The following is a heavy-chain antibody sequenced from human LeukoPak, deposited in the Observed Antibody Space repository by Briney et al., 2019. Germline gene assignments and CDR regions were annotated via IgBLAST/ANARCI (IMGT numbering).Heavy chain of an antibody. V-gene: IGHV4-59*01. CDR1: GGSISSYY. Sequence: PSETLSLTCTVSGGSISSYYWSWIRQPPGKGLEWIGYIYYSGSTNYNPSLMSRVTISVDTSKNQFSLKLSSVTAADTAVYYCARGLWFGDSYGMDVWGQGTTVTVSS. CDR3: ARGLWFGDSYGMDV. D-gene: IGHD3-10*01. J-gene: IGHJ6*02. CDR2: IYYSGST.